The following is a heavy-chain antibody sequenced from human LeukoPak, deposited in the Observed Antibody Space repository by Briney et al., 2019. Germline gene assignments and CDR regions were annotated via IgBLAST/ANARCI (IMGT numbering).Heavy chain of an antibody. CDR1: GGSISSYY. V-gene: IGHV4-59*01. Sequence: SETLSLTCTVSGGSISSYYWSWIRQPPGKGLEWIGYIYYSGSTNYNPSLKSRASISVDTSKNQFSLKLSSVTAADTAVYYCAREADCSSTSCHPGYFDYWGQGTLVTVSS. D-gene: IGHD2-2*01. CDR3: AREADCSSTSCHPGYFDY. J-gene: IGHJ4*02. CDR2: IYYSGST.